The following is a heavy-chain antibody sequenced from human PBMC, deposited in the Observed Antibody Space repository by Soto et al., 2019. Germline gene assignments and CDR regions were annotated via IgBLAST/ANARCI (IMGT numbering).Heavy chain of an antibody. J-gene: IGHJ4*02. CDR1: GLAFSTYA. CDR3: AKGPNYYDRSGYHYYFDF. V-gene: IGHV3-23*01. CDR2: ISGAGGST. D-gene: IGHD3-22*01. Sequence: GGSLRLSCAASGLAFSTYAMNWVRQAPGKGLEWVSSISGAGGSTSYVDSVKGRFTISRDNSKDTVYLQMNSLRAEDTAVYYCAKGPNYYDRSGYHYYFDFWGQGTLVTVSS.